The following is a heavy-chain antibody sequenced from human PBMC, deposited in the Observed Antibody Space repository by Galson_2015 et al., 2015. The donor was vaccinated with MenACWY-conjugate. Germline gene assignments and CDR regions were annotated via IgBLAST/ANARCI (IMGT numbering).Heavy chain of an antibody. CDR3: ARDAGGSYQTLYYYYGMDV. J-gene: IGHJ6*02. CDR2: IYYSGST. CDR1: GGSISSSSYY. Sequence: SETLSLTCTVSGGSISSSSYYWGWIRQPPGKGLEWIGSIYYSGSTYYNPSLKSRVTISVDTSKNQFSLKLSSVTAADTAVYYCARDAGGSYQTLYYYYGMDVWGQGTTVTVSS. V-gene: IGHV4-39*07. D-gene: IGHD1-26*01.